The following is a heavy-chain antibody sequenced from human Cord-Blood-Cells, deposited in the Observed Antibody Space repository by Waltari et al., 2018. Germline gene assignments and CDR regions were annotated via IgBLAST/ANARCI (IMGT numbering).Heavy chain of an antibody. CDR3: ARGNTIFGVVFDY. CDR1: GGSFSSHA. CDR2: IIPIFGTA. V-gene: IGHV1-69*01. Sequence: QVQLVPSGAEVKKRGCSVKVSCKATGGSFSSHAPSGVWMAPGQGLEWMGGIIPIFGTANYAQKFQGRVTITADESTSTAYMELSSLRSEDTAVYYCARGNTIFGVVFDYWGQGTLVTVSS. D-gene: IGHD3-3*01. J-gene: IGHJ4*02.